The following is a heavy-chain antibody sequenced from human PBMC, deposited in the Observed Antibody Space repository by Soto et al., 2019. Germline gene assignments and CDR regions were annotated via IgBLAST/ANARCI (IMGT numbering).Heavy chain of an antibody. D-gene: IGHD3-9*01. CDR2: IIPIFGTA. CDR3: ARDHYILTGYYYYYMDV. Sequence: SMKVSCKASGVTFSSYAISWVRQAPGQGPEWMGGIIPIFGTANYAQKFQGRVTITADESTSTAYMELSSLRSEDTAVYYCARDHYILTGYYYYYMDVWGKGTTVTVSS. J-gene: IGHJ6*03. V-gene: IGHV1-69*13. CDR1: GVTFSSYA.